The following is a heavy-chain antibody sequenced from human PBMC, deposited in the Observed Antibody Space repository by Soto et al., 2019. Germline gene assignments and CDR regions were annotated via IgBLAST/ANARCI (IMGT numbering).Heavy chain of an antibody. CDR3: ANLIVFHSSYYHDY. D-gene: IGHD1-26*01. V-gene: IGHV4-34*01. CDR1: GVLFGGYY. J-gene: IGHJ4*01. CDR2: INHSGNT. Sequence: PSETLSLSCAVYGVLFGGYYWSWIRQSPGKGLEWIGEINHSGNTNYNPRLKSRVTMLVDTSKNQFSLSLSSVTAADTAVYYCANLIVFHSSYYHDYWGHGTLVTVYS.